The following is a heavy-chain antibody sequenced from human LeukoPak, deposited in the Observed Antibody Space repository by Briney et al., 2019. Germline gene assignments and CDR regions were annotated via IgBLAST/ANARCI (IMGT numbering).Heavy chain of an antibody. V-gene: IGHV4-59*01. CDR3: ARDIDTEGMDV. CDR2: IYYSGST. CDR1: GGSISSYY. D-gene: IGHD2-15*01. J-gene: IGHJ6*02. Sequence: SETLSLTCTVSGGSISSYYWSWIRQPPGKGLEWIGYIYYSGSTNYNPSLKSRVTISVDTSKNQFSLKLSSVTAADTAVYYCARDIDTEGMDVWGQGTTVTVSS.